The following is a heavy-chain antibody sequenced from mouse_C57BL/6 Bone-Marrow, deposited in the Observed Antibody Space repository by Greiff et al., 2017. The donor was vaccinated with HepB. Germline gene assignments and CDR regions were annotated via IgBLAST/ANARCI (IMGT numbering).Heavy chain of an antibody. J-gene: IGHJ4*01. Sequence: EVQGVESGGGLVKPGGSLKLSCATSGFTFSSYAMSWVRQTPEKRLEWVATISDGGSYTYYPDNVKGRFTISRDNAKNNLYLQMSHLKSEDTAMYYCAREDVNGYWDYAMDYWGQGTSVTVSS. CDR2: ISDGGSYT. CDR3: AREDVNGYWDYAMDY. D-gene: IGHD2-3*01. V-gene: IGHV5-4*01. CDR1: GFTFSSYA.